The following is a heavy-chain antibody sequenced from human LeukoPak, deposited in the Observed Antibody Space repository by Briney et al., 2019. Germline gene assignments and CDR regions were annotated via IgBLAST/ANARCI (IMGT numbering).Heavy chain of an antibody. CDR1: GFTFSSYS. D-gene: IGHD1-1*01. CDR3: ARDATGTTYYYYYMDV. V-gene: IGHV3-21*01. CDR2: ISSNSNYI. Sequence: PGGSLRLSCAASGFTFSSYSINWVRQAPGKGLEWVSSISSNSNYIYYADSVKGRFTISRDNAKTSLYLQMNSLRAEDTAVYYCARDATGTTYYYYYMDVWGKGTTVTVSS. J-gene: IGHJ6*03.